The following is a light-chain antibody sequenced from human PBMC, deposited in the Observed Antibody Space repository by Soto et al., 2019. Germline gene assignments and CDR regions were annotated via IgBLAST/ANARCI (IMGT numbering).Light chain of an antibody. CDR2: GAS. J-gene: IGKJ5*01. CDR3: QQYAGSPIT. Sequence: EIVLTQSPGTLSLSPGERATLSCRASQSVSNNYLAWYQQKPGQAPRLLIYGASNRTTGIPDRFSGSGSGTDFTLTIRRLEPEDFALYYCQQYAGSPITFGQGTRLEIK. V-gene: IGKV3-20*01. CDR1: QSVSNNY.